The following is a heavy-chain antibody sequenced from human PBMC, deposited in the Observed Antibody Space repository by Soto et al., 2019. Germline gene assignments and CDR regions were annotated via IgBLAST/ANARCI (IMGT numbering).Heavy chain of an antibody. V-gene: IGHV4-34*01. CDR2: INHSGST. Sequence: QVQLQQWGAGLLKPSETLSLTCAVYGGSFSGYYWSWIRQPPGKGLGWIGEINHSGSTNYNPSLKRRVTLSVDPSKSQCSLKLSSVTAADTAVYYCARTIVVVVACFDPWGQGTLVTVSS. J-gene: IGHJ5*02. CDR1: GGSFSGYY. D-gene: IGHD2-15*01. CDR3: ARTIVVVVACFDP.